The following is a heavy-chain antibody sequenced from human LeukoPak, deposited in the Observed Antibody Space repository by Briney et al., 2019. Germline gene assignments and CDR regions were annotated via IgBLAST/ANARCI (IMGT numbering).Heavy chain of an antibody. Sequence: PGGSLRLSCAVSGFTFSSYAMSWVRQAPGKGLEWVSTISGSGADTYYADSVTGRFTKSRDNSKDTLYLQMSSLRAEDRAVYYCAKFIRDYDFWSGSYRAQWFDPWGQGTLVTVSS. J-gene: IGHJ5*02. CDR3: AKFIRDYDFWSGSYRAQWFDP. CDR2: ISGSGADT. CDR1: GFTFSSYA. D-gene: IGHD3-3*01. V-gene: IGHV3-23*01.